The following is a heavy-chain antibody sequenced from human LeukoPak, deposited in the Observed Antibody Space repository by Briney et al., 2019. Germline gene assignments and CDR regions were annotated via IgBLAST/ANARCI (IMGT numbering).Heavy chain of an antibody. CDR1: GGSISSSYSY. Sequence: SETLSLTCTASGGSISSSYSYWGWKRQPPGKGLEASGKIYYSRRTYYNPSLNSRTTTSVDTYNNHFPLKLNSVTAAATVDYYCAKPSNHYGSATDVFDFCGQGTKGTVSS. V-gene: IGHV4-39*06. J-gene: IGHJ3*01. CDR3: AKPSNHYGSATDVFDF. CDR2: IYYSRRT. D-gene: IGHD3-10*01.